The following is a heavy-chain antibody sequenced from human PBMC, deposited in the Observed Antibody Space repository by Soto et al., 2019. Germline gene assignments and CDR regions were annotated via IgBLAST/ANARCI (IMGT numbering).Heavy chain of an antibody. V-gene: IGHV1-2*06. CDR1: GYTFTSYD. D-gene: IGHD1-1*01. CDR2: INPNTYAT. J-gene: IGHJ4*02. CDR3: ARTTFRVHPNYFDF. Sequence: ASVKVSCKASGYTFTSYDINWVRQAPGQGLQWMGRINPNTYATDYAQKLQGRVTLTRDASNSTVYMDLSSLKSDDTAVHYCARTTFRVHPNYFDFWGQGTQVTVSS.